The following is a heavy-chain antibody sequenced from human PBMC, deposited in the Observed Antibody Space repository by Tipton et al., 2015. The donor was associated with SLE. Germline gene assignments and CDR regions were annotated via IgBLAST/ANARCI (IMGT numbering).Heavy chain of an antibody. D-gene: IGHD4-17*01. CDR1: GGTFNSFG. CDR2: IIPVISIT. CDR3: ARRTTVTSFYYGLDV. J-gene: IGHJ6*02. Sequence: QSGAEVKKPGSSVKVSCKTSGGTFNSFGISWVRQAPGQGLEWMGTIIPVISITTYAQKFQGRVTITTDESTSTAYMELSSLRSDDTAVYYCARRTTVTSFYYGLDVWGQGTTVTVSS. V-gene: IGHV1-69*04.